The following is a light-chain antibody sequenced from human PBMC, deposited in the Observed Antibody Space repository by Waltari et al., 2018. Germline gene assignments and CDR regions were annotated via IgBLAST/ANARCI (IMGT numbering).Light chain of an antibody. Sequence: QSVLMQPPSGSAAAGQRVNTALSGRWSTIGKNYVSCYRQFPGTAPKLLIYEDTERPSGIAGRFSGSKSGTSATLDITGLQAGDEADYYCGTWDSSLSGAVFGGGTHLTVL. CDR2: EDT. J-gene: IGLJ7*01. V-gene: IGLV1-51*02. CDR1: WSTIGKNY. CDR3: GTWDSSLSGAV.